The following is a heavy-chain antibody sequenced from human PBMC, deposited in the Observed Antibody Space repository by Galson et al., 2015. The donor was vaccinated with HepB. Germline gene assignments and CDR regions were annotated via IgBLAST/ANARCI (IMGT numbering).Heavy chain of an antibody. V-gene: IGHV3-64D*06. CDR2: ISSGGTST. Sequence: SLRLSCAFSGFSFRTYAMFWVRQAPVKGLEYVSGISSGGTSTYYVDSVRGRFTISRDTSKNMMYLQMSSLRPEDTAVYYCVKDLGWVDDYWGQGTLVTVSS. D-gene: IGHD3-3*01. CDR1: GFSFRTYA. CDR3: VKDLGWVDDY. J-gene: IGHJ4*02.